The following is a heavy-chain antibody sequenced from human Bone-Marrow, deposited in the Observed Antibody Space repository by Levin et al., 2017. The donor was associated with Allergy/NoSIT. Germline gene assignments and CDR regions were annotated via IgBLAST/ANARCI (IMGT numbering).Heavy chain of an antibody. J-gene: IGHJ4*02. D-gene: IGHD1-7*01. CDR2: VSGNGGIT. CDR3: ARDNYNWNYVLLDF. Sequence: ASVKVSCAASGFPFSTYAMSWVRQTPGKGLEWVSGVSGNGGITDYADSLKGRFTISRDNSKNTVYLQMSSLRVEDTAIYYCARDNYNWNYVLLDFWGQGTVVTVSS. CDR1: GFPFSTYA. V-gene: IGHV3-23*01.